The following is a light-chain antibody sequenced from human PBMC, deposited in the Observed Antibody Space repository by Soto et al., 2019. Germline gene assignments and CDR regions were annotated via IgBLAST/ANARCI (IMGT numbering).Light chain of an antibody. V-gene: IGKV3-20*01. J-gene: IGKJ2*01. Sequence: EIVLTQSPGTLSLSPGERATLSCRASPSVSSSYLAWYQQKPGQAPRLLIYGASSRATGIPDRFSGSGSGTDFTLTISRLEPEDFVVYYCQQYGSSPRYTFGQGTKLEIK. CDR3: QQYGSSPRYT. CDR1: PSVSSSY. CDR2: GAS.